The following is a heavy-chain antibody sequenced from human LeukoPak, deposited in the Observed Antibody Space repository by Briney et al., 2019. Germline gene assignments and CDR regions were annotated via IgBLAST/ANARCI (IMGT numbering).Heavy chain of an antibody. CDR3: AGAEPRGIIWHPY. CDR2: IYHSGST. CDR1: GYSISSGYY. J-gene: IGHJ4*02. Sequence: SETLSLACTVSGYSISSGYYWGWLRQPPGKGLEWSGSIYHSGSTYYNPSLKSRVTMSVDKSKNQFSLELSSVTAADTAVYYCAGAEPRGIIWHPYWGQGTLVTVSS. V-gene: IGHV4-38-2*02.